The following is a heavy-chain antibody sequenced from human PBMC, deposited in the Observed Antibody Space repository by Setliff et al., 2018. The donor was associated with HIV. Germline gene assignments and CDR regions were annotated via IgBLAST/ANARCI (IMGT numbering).Heavy chain of an antibody. D-gene: IGHD6-19*01. V-gene: IGHV4-39*07. CDR3: ARSGDGPLRQWPGLDVFDI. Sequence: PSETLSLTCTVTGGTMNKNNMFWGWIRQPPGKGLEWIGSIDYRGSTYSNPSLKSRVTTSIDTSKTRFSLRLTSVTAADTAVYYCARSGDGPLRQWPGLDVFDIWGQGTMVTVSS. J-gene: IGHJ3*02. CDR1: GGTMNKNNMF. CDR2: IDYRGST.